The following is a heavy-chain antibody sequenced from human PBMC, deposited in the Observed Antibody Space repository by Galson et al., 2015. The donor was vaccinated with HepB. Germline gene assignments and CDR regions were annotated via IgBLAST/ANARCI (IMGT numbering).Heavy chain of an antibody. CDR1: GYIFTGYH. CDR2: INPNSGGT. V-gene: IGHV1-2*02. CDR3: ARGGGSISWYAAFDI. Sequence: SVKVSCKASGYIFTGYHMHWVRQAPGQGLEWMGWINPNSGGTNSPQKFQGRVTMTRDTSISTAYMELSRLRSDDTAIYYCARGGGSISWYAAFDIWGQGTMVTVSS. D-gene: IGHD6-13*01. J-gene: IGHJ3*02.